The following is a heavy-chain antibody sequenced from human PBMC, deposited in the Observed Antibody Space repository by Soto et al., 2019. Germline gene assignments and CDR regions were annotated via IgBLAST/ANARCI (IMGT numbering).Heavy chain of an antibody. CDR2: IYYSGST. D-gene: IGHD3-9*01. V-gene: IGHV4-39*01. CDR1: GGSISSSSYY. J-gene: IGHJ5*02. CDR3: AILLTYYDILTGYEGFNWFDP. Sequence: SETLSLTCTVSGGSISSSSYYWGWIRQPPGKGLERIGSIYYSGSTYYNPSLKSRVTISVDTSKNQFSLKLSSVTAADTAVYYCAILLTYYDILTGYEGFNWFDPWGQGTLVTVSS.